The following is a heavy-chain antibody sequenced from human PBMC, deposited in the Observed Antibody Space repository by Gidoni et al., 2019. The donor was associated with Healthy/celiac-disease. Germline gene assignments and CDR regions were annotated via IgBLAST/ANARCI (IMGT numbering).Heavy chain of an antibody. D-gene: IGHD3-3*01. Sequence: QVQLQESGPGLVKPSETLSLTCPVSGGSISSYYWSWIRQPPGKGLEWIGYIYYSGSTNYNPSLKSRVTISVDTSKNQCSLKLSSVTAADTAVYYCARGEVTIFGVVSLDPWGQGTLVTVSS. CDR3: ARGEVTIFGVVSLDP. CDR2: IYYSGST. V-gene: IGHV4-59*01. CDR1: GGSISSYY. J-gene: IGHJ5*02.